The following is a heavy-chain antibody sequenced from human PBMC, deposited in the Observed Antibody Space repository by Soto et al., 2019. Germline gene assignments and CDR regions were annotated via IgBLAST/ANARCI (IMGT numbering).Heavy chain of an antibody. CDR1: GFIFTSYA. J-gene: IGHJ4*02. D-gene: IGHD3-10*01. Sequence: GGSLRLSCAASGFIFTSYAMNWVRQAPGKGLEWVPYISSNSGTIYYTDSVKGRFTISRDNTKNSLYLQMNSLRDEDTAVYYCARDWYYYGSGSYYPFDYWGQGTLVTVSS. CDR2: ISSNSGTI. V-gene: IGHV3-48*02. CDR3: ARDWYYYGSGSYYPFDY.